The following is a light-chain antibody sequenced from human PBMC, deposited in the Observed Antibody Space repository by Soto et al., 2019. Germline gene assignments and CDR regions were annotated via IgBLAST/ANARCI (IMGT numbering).Light chain of an antibody. V-gene: IGKV1-33*01. J-gene: IGKJ1*01. CDR1: QDISNY. CDR3: QQYNTYST. Sequence: DIQMTPSPFSLSASVGDRVTITCQASQDISNYLNWYQQKPGKAPKLLIYDASNLETGVPSRFSGRGSGTDFTFTISNLQPEDIATYYCQQYNTYSTFGQGTKVDIK. CDR2: DAS.